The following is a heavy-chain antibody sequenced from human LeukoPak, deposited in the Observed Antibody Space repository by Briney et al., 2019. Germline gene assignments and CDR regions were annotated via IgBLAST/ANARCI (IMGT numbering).Heavy chain of an antibody. J-gene: IGHJ6*03. D-gene: IGHD3-3*01. Sequence: SETLSLTCTVSGGSISSYYWSWIRQPPGKGLEWIGYIYYSGSTNYNPSLKSRVTISVDTSKNQFSLKLSSVTAADTAVYYCARVSSYYDFWHYYYYMDVWGKGTTVTVSS. CDR2: IYYSGST. CDR3: ARVSSYYDFWHYYYYMDV. V-gene: IGHV4-59*12. CDR1: GGSISSYY.